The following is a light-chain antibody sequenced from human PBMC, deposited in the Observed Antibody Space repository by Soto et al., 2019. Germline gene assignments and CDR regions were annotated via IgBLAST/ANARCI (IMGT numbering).Light chain of an antibody. CDR3: QQYNKWPQWT. CDR1: QSLYSD. Sequence: EIVRTQFPVTLSVSPGERATLSCRSSQSLYSDLAWYQQKPGQAPRLLIYGASARATGISARFSGSGSETEFTLTISSLQSEDFAVYYCQQYNKWPQWTFGQGTKVDIK. J-gene: IGKJ1*01. CDR2: GAS. V-gene: IGKV3-15*01.